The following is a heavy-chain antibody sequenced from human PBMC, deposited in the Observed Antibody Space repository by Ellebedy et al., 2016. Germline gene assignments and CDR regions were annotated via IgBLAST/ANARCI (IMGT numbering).Heavy chain of an antibody. D-gene: IGHD3-22*01. V-gene: IGHV4-59*12. CDR3: ARDLLAHYYDKGDAFDI. CDR2: IYYSGST. J-gene: IGHJ3*02. Sequence: SETLSLXXTVSGGSISIYYWCWIGQSPRKGLEWIGYIYYSGSTNYNPSLKSRVTISVDTSKNQFSLKLSSVTAADTAVYYCARDLLAHYYDKGDAFDIWGQGTMVTVSS. CDR1: GGSISIYY.